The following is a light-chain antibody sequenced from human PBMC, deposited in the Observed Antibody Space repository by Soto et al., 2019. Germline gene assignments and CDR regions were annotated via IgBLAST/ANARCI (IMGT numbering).Light chain of an antibody. CDR2: GAS. V-gene: IGKV1-39*01. Sequence: DIQITHSPSSFFASXVLRLSITXXXSQSISIYLNWYQLKPGKAPNLLMYGASYLKSGVPTRFSGSGSGTDFTLTISSLQPEDFAIYYCQQTYTTPEITFGQGTRLEI. J-gene: IGKJ5*01. CDR3: QQTYTTPEIT. CDR1: QSISIY.